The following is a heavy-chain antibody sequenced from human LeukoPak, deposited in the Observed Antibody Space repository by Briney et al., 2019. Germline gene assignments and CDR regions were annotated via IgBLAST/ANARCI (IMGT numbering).Heavy chain of an antibody. Sequence: GTSVKVSCKASGFTFTSSAVQWVRQARGQRLEWIGWIVVGSGNTNYAQKFQERVTITRDMSTSTAYMELSSLRSEDTAVYYCAADPGHPYYGSSGLDAFDIWGQGTMVTVSS. CDR2: IVVGSGNT. D-gene: IGHD3-22*01. J-gene: IGHJ3*02. V-gene: IGHV1-58*01. CDR1: GFTFTSSA. CDR3: AADPGHPYYGSSGLDAFDI.